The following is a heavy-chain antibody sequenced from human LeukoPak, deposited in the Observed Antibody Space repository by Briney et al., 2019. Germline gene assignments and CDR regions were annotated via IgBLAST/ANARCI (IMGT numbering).Heavy chain of an antibody. CDR3: ARDLHYGDYGYNWFDP. J-gene: IGHJ5*02. V-gene: IGHV4-34*01. D-gene: IGHD4-17*01. CDR1: GGSFSAYY. Sequence: SETLSLTCAVYGGSFSAYYWSWIRQPPGKGLEWIGEIDHSGDTNYNPSLKSRVTMSVDTSKNQFSLKLSSVTAADTAVYYCARDLHYGDYGYNWFDPWGQGTLVTVSS. CDR2: IDHSGDT.